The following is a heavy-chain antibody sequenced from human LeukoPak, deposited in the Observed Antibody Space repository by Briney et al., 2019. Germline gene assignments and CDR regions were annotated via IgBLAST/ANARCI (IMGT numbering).Heavy chain of an antibody. CDR2: IRSKANSYAT. CDR1: GFTFSGSA. D-gene: IGHD1-26*01. Sequence: GGSLRLSCAASGFTFSGSAMHWVRQASGKGLEWVGRIRSKANSYATAYAASVKGRFTISRDDSKNTAYLQMNSLKTEDTAVYYCTTTPSGIVGAMVDYWGQGTLVTVSS. CDR3: TTTPSGIVGAMVDY. J-gene: IGHJ4*02. V-gene: IGHV3-73*01.